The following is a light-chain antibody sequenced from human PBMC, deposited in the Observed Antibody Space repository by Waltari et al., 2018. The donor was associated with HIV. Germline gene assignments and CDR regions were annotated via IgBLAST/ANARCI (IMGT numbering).Light chain of an antibody. CDR2: LNSDGSH. V-gene: IGLV4-69*01. J-gene: IGLJ1*01. CDR1: SGQSNYD. Sequence: QLVLTQAPSASASLGAAVKLTGTRTSGQSNYDIDRHQQQPEKGPRYLMQLNSDGSHIRGDAIPVRFSGSSAGAARSLTISRLQSEAEADYYCQTWGNGIHVFGTGTKVTVL. CDR3: QTWGNGIHV.